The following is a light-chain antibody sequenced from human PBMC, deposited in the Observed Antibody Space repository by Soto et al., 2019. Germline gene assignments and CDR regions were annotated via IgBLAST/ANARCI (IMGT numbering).Light chain of an antibody. V-gene: IGKV1-33*01. J-gene: IGKJ2*01. Sequence: DIQMTQSPSSLSASVGDRVTITCQASQDISSYLNWFQQKPGKPPKLLIYDASNLETGVPSRFSGSGSGADFTITISSLQPEDIATYYCQQYVYVPYTFGQGTKLEIK. CDR2: DAS. CDR1: QDISSY. CDR3: QQYVYVPYT.